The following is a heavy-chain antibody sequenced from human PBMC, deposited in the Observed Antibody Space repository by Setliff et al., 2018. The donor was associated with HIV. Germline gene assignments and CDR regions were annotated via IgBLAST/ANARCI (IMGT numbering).Heavy chain of an antibody. J-gene: IGHJ5*02. V-gene: IGHV4-38-2*02. Sequence: SETLSLTCTVSGSSISSNYYWAWIRQAPGKGLEWIGCIDASANTYYIPSLKSRATISIDTSKNQLSLKLRSVTAADTAVYYCARIGSGWSVGWFDPLGPGNPGHRLL. D-gene: IGHD6-13*01. CDR2: IDASANT. CDR1: GSSISSNYY. CDR3: ARIGSGWSVGWFDP.